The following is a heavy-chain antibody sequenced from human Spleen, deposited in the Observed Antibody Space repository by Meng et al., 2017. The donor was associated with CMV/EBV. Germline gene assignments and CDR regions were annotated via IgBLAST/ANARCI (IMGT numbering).Heavy chain of an antibody. Sequence: GESLKISCAASGFIFSDYSMSWIRQAPGKGLEWVSSIGYTKGYIYYADSVKGRFTISRDNAKNSLYLQMDSLRVEDTAVYYCARPNSSAGNWNLDFWGQGTLVTVSS. J-gene: IGHJ4*02. V-gene: IGHV3-11*06. D-gene: IGHD1-20*01. CDR2: IGYTKGYI. CDR3: ARPNSSAGNWNLDF. CDR1: GFIFSDYS.